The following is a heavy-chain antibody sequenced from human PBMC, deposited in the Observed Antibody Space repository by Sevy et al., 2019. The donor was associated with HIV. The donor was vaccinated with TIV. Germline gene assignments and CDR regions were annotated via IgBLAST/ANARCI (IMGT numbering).Heavy chain of an antibody. D-gene: IGHD2-2*01. CDR3: ARSPPVVVVPGAPSWFDP. CDR1: DGSFSGYY. V-gene: IGHV4-34*01. CDR2: INESGIT. J-gene: IGHJ5*02. Sequence: SETLSLTCAVHDGSFSGYYWNWIRQLPGKGLEWIGEINESGITYYNPSLKSRVTISVDTSKKQLSLTLNSVTAADTAVYFCARSPPVVVVPGAPSWFDPWGQGTLVTVSS.